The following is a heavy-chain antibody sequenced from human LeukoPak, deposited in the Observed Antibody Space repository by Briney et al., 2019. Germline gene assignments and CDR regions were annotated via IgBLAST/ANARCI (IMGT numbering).Heavy chain of an antibody. J-gene: IGHJ5*02. D-gene: IGHD3-9*01. Sequence: PSETLSLTCTVSGGSISSYYWSWIRQPAGKGLEWIGRIYTSGSTNYNPSLKSRVTMSVDTSKNQFSLKLSSVTAADTAVYYCAREVLRYFDRLNWFDPWGQGTLVTVSS. CDR1: GGSISSYY. V-gene: IGHV4-4*07. CDR3: AREVLRYFDRLNWFDP. CDR2: IYTSGST.